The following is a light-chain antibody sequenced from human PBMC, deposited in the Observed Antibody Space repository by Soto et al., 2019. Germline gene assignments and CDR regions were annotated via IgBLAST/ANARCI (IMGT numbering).Light chain of an antibody. CDR2: LGS. V-gene: IGKV2-28*01. Sequence: DIVMTQSPLSLPLTRGEPASISCRSSQSLLHSNGYNYLDWYLQKPGQSPQLLIYLGSNRASGVPDRFSGRGSDTDFTLKISRVEAEDVGVYYCMQALQTPGLTFGGGTKVEIK. CDR1: QSLLHSNGYNY. J-gene: IGKJ4*01. CDR3: MQALQTPGLT.